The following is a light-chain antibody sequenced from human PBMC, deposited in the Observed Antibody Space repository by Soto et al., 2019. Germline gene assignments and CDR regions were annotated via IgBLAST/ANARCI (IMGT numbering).Light chain of an antibody. CDR1: QSVSTS. V-gene: IGKV3-11*01. Sequence: IVLTQSPVTLALSPGERAVLSCRASQSVSTSLPWYQHKPGQAPRLFIYDASKRAPGIPARFSGSGSGTDFTLTISSLEPEDFAVYYCQVRDVWPSFGQGTKVEI. CDR3: QVRDVWPS. J-gene: IGKJ1*01. CDR2: DAS.